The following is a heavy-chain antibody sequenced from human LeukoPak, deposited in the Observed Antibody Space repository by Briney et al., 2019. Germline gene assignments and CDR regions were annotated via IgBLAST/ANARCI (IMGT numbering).Heavy chain of an antibody. CDR2: ISTSSNYI. D-gene: IGHD1-7*01. CDR3: ARGTLRVHAFDI. V-gene: IGHV3-21*06. Sequence: GGSLRLSCAASGFNFSSYSMNWLRQAPGKGLEWVSSISTSSNYIYYLDSVKGRFSVSRDNAKSSLYLEMNSLRAEDTAVYFCARGTLRVHAFDIWGQGTMVTVSS. CDR1: GFNFSSYS. J-gene: IGHJ3*02.